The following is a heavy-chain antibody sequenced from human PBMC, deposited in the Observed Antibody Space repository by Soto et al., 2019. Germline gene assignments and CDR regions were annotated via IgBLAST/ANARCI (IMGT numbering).Heavy chain of an antibody. J-gene: IGHJ6*02. CDR2: ISAYNGNT. CDR1: GYTFTSYG. V-gene: IGHV1-18*01. D-gene: IGHD3-9*01. CDR3: AREKYYDILTSYYWAYYYYYGMDV. Sequence: ASVKVSCKASGYTFTSYGISWVRQAPGQGLEWMGWISAYNGNTNYAQKLQGRVTMTTDTSTSTAYMELRCLRFDDTAVYYCAREKYYDILTSYYWAYYYYYGMDVWGQGTTVTVSS.